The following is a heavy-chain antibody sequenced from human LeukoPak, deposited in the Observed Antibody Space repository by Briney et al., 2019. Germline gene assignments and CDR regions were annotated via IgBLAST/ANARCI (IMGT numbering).Heavy chain of an antibody. CDR1: GFAFRTCT. D-gene: IGHD6-13*01. CDR2: ISSTSDYI. Sequence: PGGSLRLSCAASGFAFRTCTMNWVRQTPGKGLEWVSFISSTSDYIYYADSVRGRFTISRDNARNSLYLQMHSVREEDTAVYYCGGESSSSPASMDVWGQGDTVTVSS. CDR3: GGESSSSPASMDV. J-gene: IGHJ6*02. V-gene: IGHV3-21*06.